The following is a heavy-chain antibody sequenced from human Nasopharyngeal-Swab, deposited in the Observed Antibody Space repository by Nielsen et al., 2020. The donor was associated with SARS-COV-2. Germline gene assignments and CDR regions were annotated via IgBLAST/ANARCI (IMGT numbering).Heavy chain of an antibody. Sequence: SETLSLTCAVYGGSFSGYYWSWIRQPPGKGLEWIGEINHSGRTNYNPSLKSRVTISVDTSKNQFSLKLRSVTAADTAVYYCARGGTYYDYVWGSYRYRLNSDGYYFDYWGQGTLVAVSS. D-gene: IGHD3-16*02. CDR3: ARGGTYYDYVWGSYRYRLNSDGYYFDY. J-gene: IGHJ4*02. CDR2: INHSGRT. CDR1: GGSFSGYY. V-gene: IGHV4-34*01.